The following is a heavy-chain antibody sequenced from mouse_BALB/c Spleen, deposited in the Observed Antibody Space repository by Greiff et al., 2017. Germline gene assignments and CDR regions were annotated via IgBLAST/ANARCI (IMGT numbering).Heavy chain of an antibody. CDR2: ISYSGST. CDR1: GYSITSDYA. D-gene: IGHD2-1*01. CDR3: ANYGNYYYAMDY. V-gene: IGHV3-2*02. Sequence: DVQLQESGPGLVKPSQSLSLTCTVTGYSITSDYAWTWIRQFPGNKLGWMGYISYSGSTSYNPSLKSRISITRDTSKNQFFLQLNSVTTEDTATYYCANYGNYYYAMDYWGQGTSVTVSS. J-gene: IGHJ4*01.